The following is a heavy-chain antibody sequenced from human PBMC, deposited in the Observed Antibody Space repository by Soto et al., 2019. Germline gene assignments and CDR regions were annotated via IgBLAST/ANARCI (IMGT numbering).Heavy chain of an antibody. CDR1: GGSISSGGYY. V-gene: IGHV4-31*03. D-gene: IGHD2-2*01. CDR2: IYYSGST. J-gene: IGHJ4*02. Sequence: LTCTVSGGSISSGGYYWSWIRQHPGKGLEWIGYIYYSGSTYYNPSLKSRVTISVYTSNDQFSLKLSSVTAADTAGYYRARPVVVKAGKGGFDYWGQGHLVTASS. CDR3: ARPVVVKAGKGGFDY.